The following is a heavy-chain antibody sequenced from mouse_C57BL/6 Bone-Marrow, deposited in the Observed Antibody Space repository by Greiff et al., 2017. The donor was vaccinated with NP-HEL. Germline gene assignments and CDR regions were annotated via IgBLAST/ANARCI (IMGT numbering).Heavy chain of an antibody. J-gene: IGHJ2*01. V-gene: IGHV1-4*01. Sequence: VQLLQSGAELARPGASVKMSCKVSGYTFTSYTLHWVKQRLGQGLVWMGYFIPSSGYTKYNQKFKDKATLTADKSSSPAYMQLCSRASEDAAVYYCARRWLLDYWGRGTTLTVSA. CDR3: ARRWLLDY. CDR1: GYTFTSYT. CDR2: FIPSSGYT. D-gene: IGHD2-3*01.